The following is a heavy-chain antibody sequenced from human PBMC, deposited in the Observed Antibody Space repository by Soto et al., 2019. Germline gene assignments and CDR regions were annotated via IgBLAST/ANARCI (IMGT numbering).Heavy chain of an antibody. CDR3: ARHRIEVVWRGFDF. D-gene: IGHD3-10*01. Sequence: SETLSLTCTVSTDSSSFTNSYWGWIRQPPGKGLQWIGSSSYNGGTFYNPSLKGRVVISFDTSKKQSSLQVTSETAADTAVYFCARHRIEVVWRGFDFWGQGSPVTVSS. CDR1: TDSSSFTNSY. V-gene: IGHV4-39*01. CDR2: SSYNGGT. J-gene: IGHJ4*02.